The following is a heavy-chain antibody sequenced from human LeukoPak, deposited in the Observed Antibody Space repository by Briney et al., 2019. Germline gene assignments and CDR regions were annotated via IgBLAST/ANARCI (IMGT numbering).Heavy chain of an antibody. D-gene: IGHD4-17*01. CDR3: ARMTTGHDY. CDR1: GTSFSSYY. J-gene: IGHJ4*02. V-gene: IGHV4-34*01. CDR2: INHSGYT. Sequence: SETLSLTCAVSGTSFSSYYWSWIRQSPEKGLKWIGEINHSGYTNNNPSLKSRVTMAIDTSNNRFSLRLSSVTAADTAVYFCARMTTGHDYWGQGILVTVSS.